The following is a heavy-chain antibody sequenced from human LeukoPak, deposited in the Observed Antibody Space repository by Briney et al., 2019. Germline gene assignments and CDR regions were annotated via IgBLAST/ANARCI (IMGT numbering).Heavy chain of an antibody. D-gene: IGHD1-14*01. J-gene: IGHJ4*02. V-gene: IGHV3-11*01. Sequence: GGSLRLSCAASGFMFSDYHMSWMRQAPGKGLEWVSYISSSGGTIYYADSVKGRFTISRDDANNSLSLQMNNLRAEDTAVYYCARDVRTSDYWGQGTLVTVSS. CDR1: GFMFSDYH. CDR2: ISSSGGTI. CDR3: ARDVRTSDY.